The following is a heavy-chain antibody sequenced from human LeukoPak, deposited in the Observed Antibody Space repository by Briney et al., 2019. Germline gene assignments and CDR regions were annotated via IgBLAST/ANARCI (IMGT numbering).Heavy chain of an antibody. CDR2: INPNSGGT. CDR1: GYTFTGYY. D-gene: IGHD3-10*01. J-gene: IGHJ6*02. Sequence: GASVKVSCKASGYTFTGYYMHWVRQAPGQGLEWMGWINPNSGGTNYAQKFQGRVTMTRDTSISTAYMELSRLRSDDPAVYYCARDLWFGELSDYYGMDVWGQGTTVTVSS. V-gene: IGHV1-2*02. CDR3: ARDLWFGELSDYYGMDV.